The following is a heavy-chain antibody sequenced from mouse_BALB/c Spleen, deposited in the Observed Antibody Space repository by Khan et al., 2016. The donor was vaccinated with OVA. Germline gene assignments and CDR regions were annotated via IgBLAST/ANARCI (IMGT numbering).Heavy chain of an antibody. J-gene: IGHJ3*01. V-gene: IGHV5-6*01. CDR2: VSTGGSYT. CDR3: TRLAYYYDSEGFAY. D-gene: IGHD1-1*01. CDR1: GLTFSTYG. Sequence: EMELVESGGDLVKPGGSLKLSCAASGLTFSTYGMSWVRQAPDKRLEWVATVSTGGSYTYYPDSVKGRFTISRDNAKNTLYLQMSGLRSEDTAMFYCTRLAYYYDSEGFAYWGQGTLVTVSA.